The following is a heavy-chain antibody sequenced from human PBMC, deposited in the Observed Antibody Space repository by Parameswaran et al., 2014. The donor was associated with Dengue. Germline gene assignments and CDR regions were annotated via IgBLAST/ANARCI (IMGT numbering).Heavy chain of an antibody. V-gene: IGHV4-39*01. Sequence: WIRQPPGKGLEWIGSIYYSGSTYYNPSLKSRVTISVDTSKNQFSLKLSSVTAADTAVYYCASRGYSGYDYYYYGMDVWGQGTTVTVSS. J-gene: IGHJ6*02. CDR3: ASRGYSGYDYYYYGMDV. CDR2: IYYSGST. D-gene: IGHD5-12*01.